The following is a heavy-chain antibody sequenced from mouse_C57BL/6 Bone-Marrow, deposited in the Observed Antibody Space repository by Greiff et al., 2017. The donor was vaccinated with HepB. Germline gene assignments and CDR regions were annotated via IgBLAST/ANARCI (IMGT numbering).Heavy chain of an antibody. CDR3: TRPDYYGSSYDYAMDY. Sequence: EVQLQQSGTVLARPGASVKMSCKTSGYTFTSYWMHWVKQRPGQGLEWIGAIYPGNSDTSYNQKFKGKAKLTAVTSASTAYMELSSLTNEDSAVYYCTRPDYYGSSYDYAMDYWGQGTSVTVSS. D-gene: IGHD1-1*01. CDR1: GYTFTSYW. J-gene: IGHJ4*01. CDR2: IYPGNSDT. V-gene: IGHV1-5*01.